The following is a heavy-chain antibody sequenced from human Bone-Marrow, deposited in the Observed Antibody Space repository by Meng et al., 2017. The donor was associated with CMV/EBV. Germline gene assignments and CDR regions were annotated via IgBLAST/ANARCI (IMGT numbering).Heavy chain of an antibody. D-gene: IGHD6-6*01. V-gene: IGHV1-2*06. CDR1: GYTFTGYY. CDR2: INPNSGGT. CDR3: ARGCIAALSAASLGY. Sequence: ASVKVSCKASGYTFTGYYMHWVRQAPGQGLEWMGRINPNSGGTNYAQKFQGRVTMTRDTSISTAYMELSRLRSDDTAVYYCARGCIAALSAASLGYWGQGTLVTVSS. J-gene: IGHJ4*02.